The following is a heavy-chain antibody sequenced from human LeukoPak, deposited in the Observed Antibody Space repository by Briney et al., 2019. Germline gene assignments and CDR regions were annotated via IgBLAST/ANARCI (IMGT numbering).Heavy chain of an antibody. J-gene: IGHJ4*02. CDR3: ARPPGWLGATTWGYFDH. D-gene: IGHD1-26*01. Sequence: GASVKVSCKASGYTFTGYYIHWVRQAPGQGLEWIGWTNPNSGGTKFAQKFQGRVTMTRDTSISTTYMELSSLRSDDTAVYYCARPPGWLGATTWGYFDHWGQATLVTVSS. CDR2: TNPNSGGT. V-gene: IGHV1-2*02. CDR1: GYTFTGYY.